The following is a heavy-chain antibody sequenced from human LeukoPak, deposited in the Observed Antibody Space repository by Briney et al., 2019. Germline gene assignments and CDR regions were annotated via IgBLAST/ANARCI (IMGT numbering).Heavy chain of an antibody. CDR3: ARDLDDYVWXXXLY. CDR1: GYTFTGYY. D-gene: IGHD3-16*02. CDR2: INPNSGGT. V-gene: IGHV1-2*02. J-gene: IGHJ4*02. Sequence: ASVKVSCKASGYTFTGYYMHWVRQAPGQGLEWMGWINPNSGGTNYAQKFQGRVTMTRDTSISTAYMELSRLRSDDTAVYYCARDLDDYVWXXXLYWGQGTLVTVSS.